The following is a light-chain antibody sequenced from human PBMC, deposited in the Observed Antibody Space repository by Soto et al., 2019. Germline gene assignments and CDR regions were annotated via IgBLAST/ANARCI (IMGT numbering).Light chain of an antibody. CDR1: SANIGTNF. J-gene: IGLJ1*01. V-gene: IGLV1-47*02. Sequence: QSVLTQPPSASGTPGQRVTISCSGRSANIGTNFVCWYQQLPGTAPKLLIYSNNQRPSGVPDRLSGSKSGTSASLAISGLRSEDEANYYCVAWDDSLSGLVVGTGTKVTVL. CDR3: VAWDDSLSGLV. CDR2: SNN.